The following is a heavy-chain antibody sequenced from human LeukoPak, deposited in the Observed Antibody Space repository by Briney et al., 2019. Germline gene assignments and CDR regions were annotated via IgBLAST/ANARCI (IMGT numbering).Heavy chain of an antibody. V-gene: IGHV6-1*01. Sequence: SQTLSLTCAISGDSVSSNSAAWNWIKQTPSRRLQRQGRTMYRSKWSNDYALSVKSRITVIPDTSNHQFSLQLNSVPPDDTAGSYCARVERGLFDYWGQGTLVTVSS. CDR3: ARVERGLFDY. J-gene: IGHJ4*02. CDR1: GDSVSSNSAA. CDR2: TMYRSKWSN. D-gene: IGHD3-10*01.